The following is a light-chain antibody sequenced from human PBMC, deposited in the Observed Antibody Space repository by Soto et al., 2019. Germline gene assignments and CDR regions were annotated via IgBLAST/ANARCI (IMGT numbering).Light chain of an antibody. J-gene: IGLJ2*01. V-gene: IGLV2-14*01. CDR2: DVT. CDR1: SSDIGAYNY. CDR3: SSYTTSSTQV. Sequence: QSVLTQPVSVSGSPGQSIAISCTGTSSDIGAYNYVSWYQQYPGKAPKLIIFDVTNRPSGVSNRFSGSKSGDTASLTISALQTADEDDYYCSSYTTSSTQVFGGGTKLTVL.